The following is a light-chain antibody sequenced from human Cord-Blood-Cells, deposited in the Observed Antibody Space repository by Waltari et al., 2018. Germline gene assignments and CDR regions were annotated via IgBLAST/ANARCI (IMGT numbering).Light chain of an antibody. J-gene: IGKJ2*01. V-gene: IGKV1-39*01. CDR3: QQSYSTPYT. Sequence: DIQMTQSPSSLSASVGDRVTITCRASQSISSYLNWYQQKPGKALKLLIYAASSLQSRVPSRFSGSGSGTDFTLTISSLQPEDFATYYCQQSYSTPYTFGQGTKLEIK. CDR2: AAS. CDR1: QSISSY.